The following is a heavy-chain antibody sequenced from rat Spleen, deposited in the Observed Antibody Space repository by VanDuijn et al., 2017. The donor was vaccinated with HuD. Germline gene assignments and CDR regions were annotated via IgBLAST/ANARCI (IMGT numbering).Heavy chain of an antibody. Sequence: QVQLKESGPGLVQPSQTLSLTCTVSGFSLTSYNVNWVRQSAGKGLEWMGIIWSGGSTDYNSALKSRLSISRDTSKSQVFLKMNSLQTEDTAIYFCTRNYDGSSFDYWGQGVMVTVSS. D-gene: IGHD1-12*03. CDR3: TRNYDGSSFDY. V-gene: IGHV2-30*01. CDR2: IWSGGST. CDR1: GFSLTSYN. J-gene: IGHJ2*01.